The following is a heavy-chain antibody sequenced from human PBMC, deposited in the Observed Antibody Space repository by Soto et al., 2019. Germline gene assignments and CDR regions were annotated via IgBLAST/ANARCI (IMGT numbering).Heavy chain of an antibody. CDR3: ARCGGDCQYYYYYYMDV. Sequence: QVQLVQSGAEVKKPGASVKVSCKASGYTFTSYGISWVRQAPGQGLEWMGWISAYNGNTNYAQKLQGRVTMTTDTSTSTAYIELRSLRSDDTAVYYCARCGGDCQYYYYYYMDVWGKGATVTVSS. V-gene: IGHV1-18*01. D-gene: IGHD2-21*01. J-gene: IGHJ6*03. CDR1: GYTFTSYG. CDR2: ISAYNGNT.